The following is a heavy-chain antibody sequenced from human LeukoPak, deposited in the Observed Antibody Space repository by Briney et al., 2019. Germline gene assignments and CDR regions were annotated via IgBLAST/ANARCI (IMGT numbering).Heavy chain of an antibody. CDR3: ARGYSPVMVVAATVYFDY. D-gene: IGHD2-15*01. V-gene: IGHV4-34*01. CDR2: INHSGST. CDR1: GGSFSGYY. Sequence: SETLSLTCAVYGGSFSGYYWSWIGQPLGKGLEWIGEINHSGSTNYNPSLKSRVTISVDTSKNQFSLKLSSVTAADTAVYHCARGYSPVMVVAATVYFDYWGQGTLVTVSS. J-gene: IGHJ4*02.